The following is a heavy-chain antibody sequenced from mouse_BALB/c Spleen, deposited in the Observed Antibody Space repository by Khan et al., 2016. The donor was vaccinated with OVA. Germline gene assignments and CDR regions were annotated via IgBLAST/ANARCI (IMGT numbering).Heavy chain of an antibody. Sequence: EVQLQESGPGLVKPSQSLSLTCTVTGYSITSGYAWNWIRQFPGNKLEWMGYISYSGSTSXNPSLRSRISITRDTSKNQFFLQLNSVTTEDTATYYCARKNYYGYAMDYWGQGTSVTVSS. CDR2: ISYSGST. V-gene: IGHV3-2*02. D-gene: IGHD1-1*01. CDR3: ARKNYYGYAMDY. J-gene: IGHJ4*01. CDR1: GYSITSGYA.